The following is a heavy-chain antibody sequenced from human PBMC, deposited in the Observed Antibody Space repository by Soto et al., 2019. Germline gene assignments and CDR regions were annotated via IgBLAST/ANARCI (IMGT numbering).Heavy chain of an antibody. J-gene: IGHJ4*02. V-gene: IGHV1-2*02. CDR3: ARDLAKGGGSAGFDY. CDR1: GYTFTVYY. D-gene: IGHD1-26*01. CDR2: INPKSGGT. Sequence: ASVKVSFKASGYTFTVYYMHWVRQAPGQGLEWMGWINPKSGGTMYPQKFQGRVTMTWDTSISTAYMALTRLRSDDTAVYYCARDLAKGGGSAGFDYWGQGTLVTVSS.